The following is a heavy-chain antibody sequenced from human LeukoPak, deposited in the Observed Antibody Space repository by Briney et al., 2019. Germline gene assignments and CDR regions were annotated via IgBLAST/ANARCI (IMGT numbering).Heavy chain of an antibody. V-gene: IGHV3-30-3*01. Sequence: GGSLRLSCAASGFTFSSYAMHWVRQAPGKGLEWVAVISYDGSNKYYADSVKGRFTISRDNSKNTLYLQMNSLRAEDTAVYYCAREVSSGWYGNWFDPWGQGTLVTVSS. CDR2: ISYDGSNK. D-gene: IGHD6-19*01. CDR3: AREVSSGWYGNWFDP. J-gene: IGHJ5*02. CDR1: GFTFSSYA.